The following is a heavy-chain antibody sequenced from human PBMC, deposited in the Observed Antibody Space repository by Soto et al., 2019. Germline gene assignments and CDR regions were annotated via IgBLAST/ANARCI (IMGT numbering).Heavy chain of an antibody. J-gene: IGHJ4*02. CDR1: GYTFSSYD. CDR3: ARGRPYSSSSMVH. V-gene: IGHV1-8*01. CDR2: MNPNSGNT. Sequence: QVQLVQSGAEVKKPGASVKVSCKASGYTFSSYDINWVRQATGQGLEWMGWMNPNSGNTGYAQKFQGRVTTTRNTSIRKAEMELSSLTSEDTAVYYCARGRPYSSSSMVHWGQGTLVTVSS. D-gene: IGHD6-6*01.